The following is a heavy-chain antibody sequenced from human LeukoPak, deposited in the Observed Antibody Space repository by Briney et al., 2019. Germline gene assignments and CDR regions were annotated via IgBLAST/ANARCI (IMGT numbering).Heavy chain of an antibody. V-gene: IGHV4-34*01. CDR3: ARELMRPAAGHRGGWFDP. J-gene: IGHJ5*02. Sequence: SETLSLTCAVYGGSFSGYYWSWIRQPPGKGLEWIGEINHSGSTNYNPSLKSRVTISVDTSKNQFSLKLSSETAADTAVYYCARELMRPAAGHRGGWFDPWGQGTLVTVSS. CDR1: GGSFSGYY. CDR2: INHSGST. D-gene: IGHD6-13*01.